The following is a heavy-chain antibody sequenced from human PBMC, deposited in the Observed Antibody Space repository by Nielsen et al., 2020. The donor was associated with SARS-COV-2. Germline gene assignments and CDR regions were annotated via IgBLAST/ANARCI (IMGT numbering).Heavy chain of an antibody. V-gene: IGHV3-7*01. CDR1: GFTFSSYG. Sequence: GGSLRLSCAASGFTFSSYGMHWVRQAPGKGLEWVANIKQDGSEKYYVDSVKGRFTISRDNAKNSLYLQMNSLRAEDTAVYYCAKVAASMEDAFDIWGQGTMVTVSS. J-gene: IGHJ3*02. D-gene: IGHD1-26*01. CDR2: IKQDGSEK. CDR3: AKVAASMEDAFDI.